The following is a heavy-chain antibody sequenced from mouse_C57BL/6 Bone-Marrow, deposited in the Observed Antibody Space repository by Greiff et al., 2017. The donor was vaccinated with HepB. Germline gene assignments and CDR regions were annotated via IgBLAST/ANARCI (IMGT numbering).Heavy chain of an antibody. D-gene: IGHD2-3*01. V-gene: IGHV1-7*01. CDR2: INPSSGYT. Sequence: VQLPESGAELAKPGASVKLSCKASGYTFTSYWMHWVKQRPGQGLEWIGYINPSSGYTKYNQKFKDKATLTADKSSSTAYLQLSSLTYEDAAVYDCASIYDGSFYAMDYWGQGTSVTVSS. CDR3: ASIYDGSFYAMDY. CDR1: GYTFTSYW. J-gene: IGHJ4*01.